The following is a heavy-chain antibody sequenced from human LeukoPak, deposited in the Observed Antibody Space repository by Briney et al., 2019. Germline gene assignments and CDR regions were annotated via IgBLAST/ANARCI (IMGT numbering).Heavy chain of an antibody. CDR2: IRSKAYGGTT. J-gene: IGHJ6*03. Sequence: GGSLRRSCTASGFTFGDYAMSWVRQAPGKGLEWVGFIRSKAYGGTTEYAASVKGRFTISRDDSKSIAYLQMNSLKTEDTAVYYCTRVFPRGLYYYYYMDVWVKGTTVTVSS. CDR1: GFTFGDYA. V-gene: IGHV3-49*04. CDR3: TRVFPRGLYYYYYMDV.